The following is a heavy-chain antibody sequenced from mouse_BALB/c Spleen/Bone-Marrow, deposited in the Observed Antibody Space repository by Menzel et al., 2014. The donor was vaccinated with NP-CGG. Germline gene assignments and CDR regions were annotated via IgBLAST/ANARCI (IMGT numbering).Heavy chain of an antibody. V-gene: IGHV6-6*02. J-gene: IGHJ2*01. D-gene: IGHD1-1*01. CDR2: IRLKSNNYAT. CDR1: GFTFSNYW. CDR3: TRSLRLFDY. Sequence: EVMLVESGGGLVQPGGSMKLSCVASGFTFSNYWMNWVRQSPEKGLEWVAEIRLKSNNYATHYAESVKGRFTISRDDSKSSVYLQMNNLRPEDTGIYHCTRSLRLFDYWGQGTTLTVSS.